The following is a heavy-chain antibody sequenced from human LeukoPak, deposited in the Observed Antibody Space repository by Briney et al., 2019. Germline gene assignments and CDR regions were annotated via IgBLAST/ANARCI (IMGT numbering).Heavy chain of an antibody. CDR3: VRGRHGYNYDF. CDR2: INPGNSDT. J-gene: IGHJ4*02. Sequence: GESLQISCQGFGFLFTTYWIGWVRQLPGKGLEWMGLINPGNSDTRYSPSFQGQVTISADKSISTAYLQWSSLRASDTAMFYCVRGRHGYNYDFWGQGTLVTVSS. CDR1: GFLFTTYW. V-gene: IGHV5-51*01. D-gene: IGHD5-24*01.